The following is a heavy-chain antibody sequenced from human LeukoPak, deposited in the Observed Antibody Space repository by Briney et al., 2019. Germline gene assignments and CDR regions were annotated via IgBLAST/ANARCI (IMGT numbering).Heavy chain of an antibody. D-gene: IGHD3-22*01. V-gene: IGHV6-1*01. J-gene: IGHJ6*02. CDR1: GDSVSSNSAA. Sequence: SQTLSLTCAISGDSVSSNSAAWNWIRQSPSRGLEWLGRTYYRSKWYNDYAVSVKSRITINPDTSKNQFSLQLNSVTPEDTAVYYCARGQGVVVKNYYYGMDVWDQGTTVTVSS. CDR3: ARGQGVVVKNYYYGMDV. CDR2: TYYRSKWYN.